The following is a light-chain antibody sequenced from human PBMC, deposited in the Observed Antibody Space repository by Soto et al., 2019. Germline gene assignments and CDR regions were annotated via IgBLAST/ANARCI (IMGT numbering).Light chain of an antibody. J-gene: IGKJ5*01. CDR2: AAS. CDR3: QQSETYPLT. V-gene: IGKV1-9*01. CDR1: QGISSY. Sequence: DIQMTQSPSSLSASLGDRVTITCRASQGISSYLGWYQQKPGKAPNLLIYAASTLQSGVPSRFSGSGSGTEFTLTISSLQPGDFATYYCQQSETYPLTFGQGTRLEI.